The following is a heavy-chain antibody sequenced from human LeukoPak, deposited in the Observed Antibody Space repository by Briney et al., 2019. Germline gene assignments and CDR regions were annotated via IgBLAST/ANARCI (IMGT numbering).Heavy chain of an antibody. CDR3: AREGASSSFGY. D-gene: IGHD6-13*01. J-gene: IGHJ4*02. CDR1: GFTVSSNY. V-gene: IGHV3-53*01. Sequence: GGSLRLSCVVSGFTVSSNYMSWVRQAPGKGLEWVSVLYSGGNAYHADSVKGRFTISRDDSKNTLYLQMNSLRAEDTAVYYCAREGASSSFGYWGQGTLVTVSS. CDR2: LYSGGNA.